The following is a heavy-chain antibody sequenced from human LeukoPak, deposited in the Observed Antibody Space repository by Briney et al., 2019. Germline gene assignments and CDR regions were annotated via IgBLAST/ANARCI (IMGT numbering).Heavy chain of an antibody. Sequence: SQTLSLTCTVSGGSISSGGYYWSWIRQPPGKGLEWIGYIYYSGSTNYNPSLKSRVTISVDTSKNQLSLKLSSVTAADTAVYYCARDQFDSSGYSGYYYGMDVWGQGTTVTVSS. CDR1: GGSISSGGYY. D-gene: IGHD3-22*01. J-gene: IGHJ6*02. V-gene: IGHV4-61*08. CDR3: ARDQFDSSGYSGYYYGMDV. CDR2: IYYSGST.